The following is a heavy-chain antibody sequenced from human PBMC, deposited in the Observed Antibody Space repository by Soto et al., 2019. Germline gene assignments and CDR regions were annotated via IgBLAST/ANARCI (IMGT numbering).Heavy chain of an antibody. V-gene: IGHV1-2*04. J-gene: IGHJ6*02. Sequence: QVQLVQSGAEVKKPGASVKVSCKASGYTFTGYYMHWVRQAPGQGLEWMGWINPNSGGTNYAQTFQGWVTMTRDTSISTASMELSRLRSDDTAVYYCASSYRGYYYGMDVWCQGTTVTVSS. CDR1: GYTFTGYY. CDR2: INPNSGGT. CDR3: ASSYRGYYYGMDV.